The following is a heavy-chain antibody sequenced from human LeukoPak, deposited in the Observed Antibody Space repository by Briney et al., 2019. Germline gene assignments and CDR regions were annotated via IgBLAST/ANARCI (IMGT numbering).Heavy chain of an antibody. CDR2: IYYSGST. Sequence: MPSETLSLTCTVSGGSISSSSYYWGWIRQPPGKGLERIGSIYYSGSTYYNPSLKSRVTISVDTSKNQFSLKLSSVTAADTAAYYCARQKLLWFGESYNWFDPWGQGTLVTVSS. CDR1: GGSISSSSYY. J-gene: IGHJ5*02. CDR3: ARQKLLWFGESYNWFDP. D-gene: IGHD3-10*01. V-gene: IGHV4-39*01.